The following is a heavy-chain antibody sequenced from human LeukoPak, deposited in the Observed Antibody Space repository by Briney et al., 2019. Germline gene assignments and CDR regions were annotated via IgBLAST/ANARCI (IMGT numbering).Heavy chain of an antibody. Sequence: GGSLRLSCAASGFTFSTYPMSWARQAPGRGLEWVAGISSSGSVTYYGDFVKGRFTISRDNSKDTLYLQMNSLTGGDTATYYRAQHKRLGPTFFEDWGRGSLVTVSS. CDR2: ISSSGSVT. CDR1: GFTFSTYP. CDR3: AQHKRLGPTFFED. V-gene: IGHV3-23*01. D-gene: IGHD1-26*01. J-gene: IGHJ4*02.